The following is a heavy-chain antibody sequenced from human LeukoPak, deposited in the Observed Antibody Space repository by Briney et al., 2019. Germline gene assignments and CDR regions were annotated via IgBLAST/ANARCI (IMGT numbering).Heavy chain of an antibody. V-gene: IGHV1-46*03. D-gene: IGHD3-10*01. CDR2: INPSGGST. CDR1: GYTFTSYY. Sequence: ASVKVSCKASGYTFTSYYMHWVRQAPGQGLEWMGIINPSGGSTSYAQKFQGRGTMTRDTSTSTVYMELSSLRSEDTAVYYCARAGSMVRGVIDWYFDLWGRGTLVTVSS. CDR3: ARAGSMVRGVIDWYFDL. J-gene: IGHJ2*01.